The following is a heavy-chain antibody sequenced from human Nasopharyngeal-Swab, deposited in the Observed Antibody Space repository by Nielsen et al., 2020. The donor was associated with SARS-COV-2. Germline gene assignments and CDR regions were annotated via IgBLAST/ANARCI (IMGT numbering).Heavy chain of an antibody. J-gene: IGHJ4*02. CDR2: ISSSSSYI. D-gene: IGHD5-18*01. CDR3: ARASRDTSTRTFDY. Sequence: GESLKIPCAASGFTFSSYSMNWVRQAPGKGLEWVSSISSSSSYIYYADSVKGRFTISRDNAKNSLYLQMNSLRAEDTAVYYCARASRDTSTRTFDYWGQGTLVTVSS. V-gene: IGHV3-21*01. CDR1: GFTFSSYS.